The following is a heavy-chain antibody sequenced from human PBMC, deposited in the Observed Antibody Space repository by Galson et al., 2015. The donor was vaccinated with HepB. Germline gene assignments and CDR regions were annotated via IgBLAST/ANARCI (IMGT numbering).Heavy chain of an antibody. V-gene: IGHV1-2*02. CDR1: GYTFSGYY. CDR3: ARAPYDFRGSGYFDQ. CDR2: INPKSGGT. D-gene: IGHD3-3*01. J-gene: IGHJ4*02. Sequence: SVKVSCKGSGYTFSGYYMHWVRQAPGQGLEWMGWINPKSGGTDYAQKFQARVTMTRDTSISTAYMELSRLRSDDTAVYYCARAPYDFRGSGYFDQWGQGTLVTVSS.